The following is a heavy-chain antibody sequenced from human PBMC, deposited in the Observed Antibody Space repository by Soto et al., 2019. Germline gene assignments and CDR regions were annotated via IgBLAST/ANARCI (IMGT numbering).Heavy chain of an antibody. CDR3: TLITFGGVISV. J-gene: IGHJ4*02. CDR2: IYYSGST. Sequence: XXTLSLPFTVSGGSISSSSYYWGWIRQPPGKGLEWIGSIYYSGSTYYNPSLKSRVTISVDTSKNQFSLKLSYVTAADTAVYYSTLITFGGVISVWGQGTLVTVSS. V-gene: IGHV4-39*01. D-gene: IGHD3-16*02. CDR1: GGSISSSSYY.